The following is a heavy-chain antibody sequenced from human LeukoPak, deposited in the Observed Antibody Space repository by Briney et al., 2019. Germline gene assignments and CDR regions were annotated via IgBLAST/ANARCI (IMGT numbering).Heavy chain of an antibody. D-gene: IGHD2-15*01. V-gene: IGHV3-23*01. CDR2: ISGSGVST. CDR1: GFTFSSSA. Sequence: GGSLRLSFAASGFTFSSSAMSWVRQAPGKGLEWVSGISGSGVSTYYADSVKGRFTVSRDNSKNTLYLQMNSLRAEDTAVYYCARVAYYCDYWGQGTLVTVSS. J-gene: IGHJ4*02. CDR3: ARVAYYCDY.